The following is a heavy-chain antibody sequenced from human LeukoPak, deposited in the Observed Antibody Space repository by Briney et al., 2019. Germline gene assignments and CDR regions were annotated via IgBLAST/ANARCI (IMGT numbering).Heavy chain of an antibody. J-gene: IGHJ6*02. D-gene: IGHD4-17*01. CDR2: IYYSGST. Sequence: PSETLSLTCTVSGGSISSSSYYWGWIRQPPGKGLEWIGSIYYSGSTYYNPSLKSRVTISVDTSKNQFSLKLSSVTAADTAVYYCARQATTVTTSVIHYYGMDVWGQGTTVTVSS. V-gene: IGHV4-39*01. CDR1: GGSISSSSYY. CDR3: ARQATTVTTSVIHYYGMDV.